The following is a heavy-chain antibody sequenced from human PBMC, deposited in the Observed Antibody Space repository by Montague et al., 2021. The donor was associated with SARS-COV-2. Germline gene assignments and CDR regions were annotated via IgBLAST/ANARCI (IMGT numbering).Heavy chain of an antibody. J-gene: IGHJ4*02. Sequence: SETLSLTCTVSGGSISSSSYYWGWIRQPPGKGLEWIGSIYYSGSTYYNPSLKSRVTISVDTSKNQFSLKLSSVTAADTAVYYCASHPGGYYDYGCGSPSYYFDDWGQGTPVTVSS. CDR3: ASHPGGYYDYGCGSPSYYFDD. V-gene: IGHV4-39*01. CDR2: IYYSGST. D-gene: IGHD3-16*01. CDR1: GGSISSSSYY.